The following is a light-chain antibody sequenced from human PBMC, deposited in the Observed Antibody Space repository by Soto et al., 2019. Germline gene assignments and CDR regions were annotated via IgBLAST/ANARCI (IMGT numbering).Light chain of an antibody. V-gene: IGLV1-44*01. Sequence: QAVVTQPLSASASPGQRVTISCSGGSSNIGSNTVAWYQHLPGTAPPRLIFTAGQRPSGVPGRFSGSKSGTSASLAISGLQSEDEGDYSCSAWDNSLNGYVFGPGTKLTVL. CDR2: TAG. CDR3: SAWDNSLNGYV. CDR1: SSNIGSNT. J-gene: IGLJ1*01.